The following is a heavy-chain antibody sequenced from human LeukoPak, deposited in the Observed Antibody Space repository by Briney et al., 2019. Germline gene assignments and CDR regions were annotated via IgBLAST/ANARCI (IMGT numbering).Heavy chain of an antibody. Sequence: PGGSLRLFCAASGFTFSDYYMSWLRQAPGKGLQWVSYISSSSSYTNYADSVKGRFTISRDNAKNSLYLQMNSLRAEDTAVYYCARDKASYYWGQGTLVTVSS. V-gene: IGHV3-11*05. CDR1: GFTFSDYY. D-gene: IGHD1-26*01. CDR3: ARDKASYY. CDR2: ISSSSSYT. J-gene: IGHJ4*02.